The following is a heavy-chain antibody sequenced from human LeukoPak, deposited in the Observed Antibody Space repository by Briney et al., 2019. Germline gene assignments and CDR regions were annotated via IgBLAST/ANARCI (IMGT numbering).Heavy chain of an antibody. CDR1: GVTFSSYW. CDR3: AKDRSIQLWGLYGMDV. J-gene: IGHJ6*02. CDR2: KKQDGSEK. D-gene: IGHD5-18*01. Sequence: PGGSLRLSCAASGVTFSSYWMSWVRQAPGKGLEWVANKKQDGSEKYYVDSVKGRFTISRDNAKNSLYLQMHSLRAEDTAVYYCAKDRSIQLWGLYGMDVWGQGPTVTVSS. V-gene: IGHV3-7*01.